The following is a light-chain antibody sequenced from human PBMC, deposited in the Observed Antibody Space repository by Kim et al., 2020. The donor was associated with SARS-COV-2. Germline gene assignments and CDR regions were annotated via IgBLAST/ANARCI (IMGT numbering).Light chain of an antibody. CDR1: QGISRD. CDR3: HQYKTYPWT. CDR2: AAS. J-gene: IGKJ2*01. Sequence: DIQMTQSPSSLSASVGDTVTITCRASQGISRDLAWYQQKPGKAPQRLMYAASILQGGVPSKFSGSGSGTEFTLTITSLQPEDFATYYCHQYKTYPWTFGGGTKLEI. V-gene: IGKV1-17*01.